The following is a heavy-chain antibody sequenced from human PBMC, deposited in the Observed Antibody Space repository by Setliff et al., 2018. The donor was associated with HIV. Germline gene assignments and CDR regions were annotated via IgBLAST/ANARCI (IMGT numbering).Heavy chain of an antibody. CDR3: ARGSYYYHNMDV. CDR2: MYHTGMS. V-gene: IGHV4-4*07. CDR1: GGSMSSHY. J-gene: IGHJ6*04. Sequence: TLSLTCSVSGGSMSSHYWTWVRQPAGKGLEWIGRMYHTGMSNYNPSLKSRVTMSVSPSKNQFSLKLTSVTAADTAVYYCARGSYYYHNMDVWGKGTTVTV. D-gene: IGHD3-9*01.